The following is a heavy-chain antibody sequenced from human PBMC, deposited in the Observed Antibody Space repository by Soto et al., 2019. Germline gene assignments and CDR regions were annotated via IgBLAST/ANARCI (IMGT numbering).Heavy chain of an antibody. CDR3: ARDGKMYDSSGYYYKGAFDI. CDR2: IWCDGSNK. CDR1: GFTFSSYG. D-gene: IGHD3-22*01. V-gene: IGHV3-33*01. J-gene: IGHJ3*02. Sequence: GGSLRLSCAASGFTFSSYGMHWVRQAPGKGLEWVAVIWCDGSNKYYADSVKGRFTISRDNSKNTLYLQMNSLRAEDTAVYYCARDGKMYDSSGYYYKGAFDIWGQGTMVTVS.